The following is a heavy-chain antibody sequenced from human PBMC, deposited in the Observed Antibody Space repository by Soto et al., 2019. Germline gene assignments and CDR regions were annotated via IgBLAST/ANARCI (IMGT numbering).Heavy chain of an antibody. Sequence: DLEWLAHIFSNDEKSYSTSLKSRLTISKDTSKSQVVLTMTNMDPVDTATYYCARMGHYDFWSGYYFDYWGQGTLVTVSS. CDR2: IFSNDEK. V-gene: IGHV2-26*01. D-gene: IGHD3-3*01. J-gene: IGHJ4*02. CDR3: ARMGHYDFWSGYYFDY.